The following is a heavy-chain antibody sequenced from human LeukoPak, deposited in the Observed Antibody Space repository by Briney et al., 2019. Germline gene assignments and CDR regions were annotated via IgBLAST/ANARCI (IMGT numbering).Heavy chain of an antibody. J-gene: IGHJ4*02. CDR2: TYSGGST. Sequence: QPGGSLRLSCAASGFTFSSYGMHWVRQAPGKGLEWVSVTYSGGSTYYADSVKGRFTISRDNSKNTLYLQMNSLRAEDTAVYYCVRDLNLWGQGTLVTVSS. V-gene: IGHV3-66*01. CDR3: VRDLNL. CDR1: GFTFSSYG.